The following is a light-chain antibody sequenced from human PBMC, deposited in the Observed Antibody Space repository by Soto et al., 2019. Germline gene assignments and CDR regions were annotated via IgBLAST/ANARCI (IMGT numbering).Light chain of an antibody. CDR1: QSVSSSD. Sequence: IVLTQSPGTLSLSPGDRATLSCRASQSVSSSDLAWYQQKPGQAPRLLIYGASTRATGIPDRFSGSGSGTHFTLTISRLEPEDFAVYYCQQHGGSPLYTFGQGTKLEIK. J-gene: IGKJ2*01. CDR3: QQHGGSPLYT. CDR2: GAS. V-gene: IGKV3-20*01.